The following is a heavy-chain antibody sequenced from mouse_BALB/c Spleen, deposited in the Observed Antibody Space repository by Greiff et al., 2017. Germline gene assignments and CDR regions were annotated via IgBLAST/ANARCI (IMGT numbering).Heavy chain of an antibody. CDR3: AREGDWGPFDS. CDR2: ISYSGST. J-gene: IGHJ2*01. V-gene: IGHV3-2*02. D-gene: IGHD4-1*01. CDR1: GYSITSDYA. Sequence: EVKLMESGPGLVKPSQSLSLTCTVTGYSITSDYAWNWIRQFPGNKLEWMGYISYSGSTSYNPSLKSRISITRDTSKNQFFLQLNSVTTEDTATYYCAREGDWGPFDSWGQGTTLTVAS.